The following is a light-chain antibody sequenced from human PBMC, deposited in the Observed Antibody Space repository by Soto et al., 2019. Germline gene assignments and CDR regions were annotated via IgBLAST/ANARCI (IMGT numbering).Light chain of an antibody. J-gene: IGLJ3*02. CDR2: GNN. CDR1: SSNIGAGYD. V-gene: IGLV1-40*01. CDR3: QSYDSSLTGPV. Sequence: QPVLTQPPSVSGAPGQRVIISCTGSSSNIGAGYDVHWYQQLPGTAPKVLIYGNNNRPSGVPDRFSGSKSGTSASLAITGLQAEDEADYYCQSYDSSLTGPVFGGGTKVTVL.